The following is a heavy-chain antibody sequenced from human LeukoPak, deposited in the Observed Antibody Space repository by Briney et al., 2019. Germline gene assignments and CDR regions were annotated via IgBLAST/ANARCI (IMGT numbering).Heavy chain of an antibody. Sequence: VSVKVSCKASGYSLTSFDINWVRQGSGQGLEWMGWMNPKRGNTGYAPTFQGRVTITRDTSIDTAFMELSSLRPDDTAVYYCARGGSSSSYYNNYGMDVWGQGTTITVSS. J-gene: IGHJ6*02. CDR3: ARGGSSSSYYNNYGMDV. D-gene: IGHD6-13*01. V-gene: IGHV1-8*01. CDR1: GYSLTSFD. CDR2: MNPKRGNT.